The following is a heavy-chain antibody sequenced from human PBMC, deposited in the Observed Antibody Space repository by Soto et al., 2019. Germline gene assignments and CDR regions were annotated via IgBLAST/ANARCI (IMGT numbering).Heavy chain of an antibody. CDR3: ARDYGGNSAFDY. Sequence: PGGSLRLSCAASGFTFSSYAMSWVRQAPGKGLEWVSAISGSGGSTYYADSVKGRFTISRDNSKNTLYLQMNSLRAEDTAVYYCARDYGGNSAFDYWGQGTLVTVSS. CDR1: GFTFSSYA. CDR2: ISGSGGST. V-gene: IGHV3-23*01. D-gene: IGHD4-17*01. J-gene: IGHJ4*02.